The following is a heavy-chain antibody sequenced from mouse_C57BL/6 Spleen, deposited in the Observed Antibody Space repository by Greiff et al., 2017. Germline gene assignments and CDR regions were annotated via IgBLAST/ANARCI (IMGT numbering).Heavy chain of an antibody. CDR3: ARFPSYGTYWYFDV. CDR1: GYAFSSSW. J-gene: IGHJ1*03. Sequence: VQLQQSGPELVKPGASVKISCKASGYAFSSSWMNWVKQRPGKGLEWIGRIYPGDGDTNYNGKFKGKATLTADKSSSTAYMQLSSLTSEDSAVYFCARFPSYGTYWYFDVWGTGTTVTVSS. CDR2: IYPGDGDT. V-gene: IGHV1-82*01. D-gene: IGHD2-10*01.